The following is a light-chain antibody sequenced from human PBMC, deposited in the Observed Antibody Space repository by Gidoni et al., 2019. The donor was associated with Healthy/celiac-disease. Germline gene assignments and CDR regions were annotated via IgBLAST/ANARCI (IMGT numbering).Light chain of an antibody. CDR1: QSISSY. V-gene: IGKV1-39*01. J-gene: IGKJ1*01. CDR2: AAS. Sequence: DIQITHSPSSLSASVGDRVTITCRASQSISSYLNWYQQKPGNAPKLLIYAASSLQSGVPSRFSGSGSGTDFTLTISSLQPEDFATYYCQQSYSTPWTFGQGTKVEIK. CDR3: QQSYSTPWT.